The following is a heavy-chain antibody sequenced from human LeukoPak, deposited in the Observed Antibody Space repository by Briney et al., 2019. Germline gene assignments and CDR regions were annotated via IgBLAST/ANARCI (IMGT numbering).Heavy chain of an antibody. D-gene: IGHD1-26*01. J-gene: IGHJ4*02. CDR1: GFTFSSYG. CDR3: ARGRSGSYPRGFY. CDR2: INHSGST. Sequence: GSLRLSCAASGFTFSSYGMSWIRQPPGKGLEWIGEINHSGSTNYNPSLKSRVTISVDTSKNQFSLKLSSVTAADTAVYYCARGRSGSYPRGFYWGQGTLVTVSS. V-gene: IGHV4-34*01.